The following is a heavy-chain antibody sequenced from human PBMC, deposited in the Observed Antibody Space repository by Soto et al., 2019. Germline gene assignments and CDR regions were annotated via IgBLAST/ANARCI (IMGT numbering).Heavy chain of an antibody. CDR3: ARGYGYYFYPNLFDY. J-gene: IGHJ4*02. CDR2: MNPNSGDT. D-gene: IGHD4-17*01. Sequence: QVQLVQSGAEVKKPGASVKVSCKTSGYTFTSYDINWVRQASGQGLEWMGWMNPNSGDTGYAQKFQCRLTMTRNTSIRIAYLELRRLRSADTAVYYFARGYGYYFYPNLFDYWGQGALVTVSS. CDR1: GYTFTSYD. V-gene: IGHV1-8*01.